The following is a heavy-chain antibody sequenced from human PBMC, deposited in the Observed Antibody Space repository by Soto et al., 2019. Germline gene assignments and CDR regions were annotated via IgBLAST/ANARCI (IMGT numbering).Heavy chain of an antibody. CDR1: GFTFSRYW. V-gene: IGHV3-7*01. CDR2: IKQDGTEK. Sequence: PGGSLRLSCAASGFTFSRYWMNWVRQAPGKGLEWVANIKQDGTEKNYVDSVKGRFTISRDNARKSLYLQMDSLRAEDTAVYFCARGDTPMITGMDSFDIWGQGTMVTFS. J-gene: IGHJ3*02. D-gene: IGHD5-18*01. CDR3: ARGDTPMITGMDSFDI.